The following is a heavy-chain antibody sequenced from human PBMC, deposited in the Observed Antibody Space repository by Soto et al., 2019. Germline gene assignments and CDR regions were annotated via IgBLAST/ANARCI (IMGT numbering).Heavy chain of an antibody. D-gene: IGHD5-12*01. CDR1: GGTFSSYA. J-gene: IGHJ6*02. CDR3: ARGGWLQFYYYYGMDV. CDR2: IIPIFGTA. V-gene: IGHV1-69*13. Sequence: VASVKVSCKASGGTFSSYAISWVRQAPGQGLEWMGGIIPIFGTANYAQKFQGRVTITADESTSTAYMELSSLRSEDTAVYYCARGGWLQFYYYYGMDVWGQGTTVTVSS.